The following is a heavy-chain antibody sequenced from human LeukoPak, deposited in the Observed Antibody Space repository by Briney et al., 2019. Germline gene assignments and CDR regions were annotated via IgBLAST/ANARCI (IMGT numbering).Heavy chain of an antibody. CDR1: GFTFSSYA. J-gene: IGHJ3*02. CDR3: AKDFDYYDSSGYRAHAFDI. CDR2: ISGSGGST. V-gene: IGHV3-23*01. D-gene: IGHD3-22*01. Sequence: PGGSLRLSCAASGFTFSSYAMSWVRQAPGKGLEWVSAISGSGGSTYYADSVKGRFTISRDNSKNTLYLQMNSLRAEDTAVYYCAKDFDYYDSSGYRAHAFDIWGQGTMVTVSS.